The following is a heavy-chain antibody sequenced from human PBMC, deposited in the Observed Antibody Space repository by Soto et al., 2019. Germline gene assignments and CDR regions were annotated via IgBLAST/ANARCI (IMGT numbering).Heavy chain of an antibody. CDR3: TTLVYSPIFDY. J-gene: IGHJ4*02. D-gene: IGHD4-4*01. CDR1: GFTFSNAW. CDR2: IKSKTDGGTT. Sequence: EVQLVESGGGLVKPGGSLRLSCAASGFTFSNAWMNWVRQAPGKGLEWVGRIKSKTDGGTTDYAAPVKGRFTISRDDSEKTLYLQMNSLKTEDTAVYYGTTLVYSPIFDYWGQGTLVAVSS. V-gene: IGHV3-15*07.